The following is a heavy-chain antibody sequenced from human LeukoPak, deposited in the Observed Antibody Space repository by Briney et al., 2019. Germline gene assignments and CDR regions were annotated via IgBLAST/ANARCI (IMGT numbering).Heavy chain of an antibody. Sequence: SETLSLTCPSYGGSISNNNYYWGWIRQSPGKRLEWIGSMYYSGSVYYNPSLKGRVTISVDTSKNQFSLKLSSVTAADTAVYYCARPARLEPPAEFDYWGQGTLVTVSS. V-gene: IGHV4-39*01. J-gene: IGHJ4*02. CDR3: ARPARLEPPAEFDY. D-gene: IGHD1-1*01. CDR1: GGSISNNNYY. CDR2: MYYSGSV.